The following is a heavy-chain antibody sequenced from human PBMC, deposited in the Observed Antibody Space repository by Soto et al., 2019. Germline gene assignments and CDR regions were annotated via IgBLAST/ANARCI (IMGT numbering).Heavy chain of an antibody. Sequence: GGSLRLSCVASGFTFSNYAMSWVRQAPGKGLEWVSGISGSDGSTHYADSVKGRFTISRDISKNTLYLQMNSLRAEDTAVYYCAKLGANSYNYIYYFDYWGQGTLVTVSS. CDR3: AKLGANSYNYIYYFDY. CDR1: GFTFSNYA. D-gene: IGHD1-20*01. J-gene: IGHJ4*02. CDR2: ISGSDGST. V-gene: IGHV3-23*01.